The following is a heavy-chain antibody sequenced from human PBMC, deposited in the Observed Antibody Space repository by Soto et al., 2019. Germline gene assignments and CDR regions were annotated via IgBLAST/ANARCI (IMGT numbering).Heavy chain of an antibody. J-gene: IGHJ6*02. Sequence: PSETLSLTCTVSGYSMTSGGYYWSWIRHLPGKGLEWIGYIYYSGGTQFNPSLKSRVSMSVDTSKNQFSLRLSSVTAADTAVYSCATPLGSHQNYPFGIDVWGQGTRVTVSS. V-gene: IGHV4-31*03. CDR3: ATPLGSHQNYPFGIDV. D-gene: IGHD7-27*01. CDR2: IYYSGGT. CDR1: GYSMTSGGYY.